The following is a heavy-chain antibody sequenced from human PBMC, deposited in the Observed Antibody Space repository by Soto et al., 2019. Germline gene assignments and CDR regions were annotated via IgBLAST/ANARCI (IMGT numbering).Heavy chain of an antibody. V-gene: IGHV1-69*01. D-gene: IGHD6-13*01. CDR3: ARDWQQLVGRRGYNCSDP. Sequence: QVQLVQSGAEVKKPGSSVKVSCKASGGTFSSYAISWVRQAPGQGLEWMGGIIPIFGTANYAQKFQGRVTLTADEGTSTDYMEQSSLRSEDTAVYYGARDWQQLVGRRGYNCSDPWGKGTRVTACS. J-gene: IGHJ5*02. CDR2: IIPIFGTA. CDR1: GGTFSSYA.